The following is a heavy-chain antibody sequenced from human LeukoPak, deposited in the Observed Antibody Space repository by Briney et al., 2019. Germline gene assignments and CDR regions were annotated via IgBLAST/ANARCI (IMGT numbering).Heavy chain of an antibody. CDR1: GFTFSSYW. CDR3: VKGGYDYVEVAYFDF. J-gene: IGHJ4*02. V-gene: IGHV3-23*01. Sequence: PGGSLRLSCAASGFTFSSYWMHWVRQAPGKGLEWVSIIIASSGSTFYADSVKGRFTISRDNSKNTLYLQMNSLRVEDTAVYYCVKGGYDYVEVAYFDFWGQGTLVTVSS. D-gene: IGHD5-12*01. CDR2: IIASSGST.